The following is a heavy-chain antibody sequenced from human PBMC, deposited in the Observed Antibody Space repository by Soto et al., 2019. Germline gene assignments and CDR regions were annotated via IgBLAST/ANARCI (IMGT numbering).Heavy chain of an antibody. CDR1: GGSFDSGDYY. Sequence: QVQLQESGPGLVQPSQTLSLTCSVSGGSFDSGDYYWNWIRQPPGKFLEYIGYVYYTGSTYYNPSLKSRFTMSLDTSENQFSLKLNSVTAADTAVYFCAWSSSTSHDYGLDVWGQGTMVTVSS. D-gene: IGHD6-6*01. J-gene: IGHJ6*02. V-gene: IGHV4-30-4*01. CDR3: AWSSSTSHDYGLDV. CDR2: VYYTGST.